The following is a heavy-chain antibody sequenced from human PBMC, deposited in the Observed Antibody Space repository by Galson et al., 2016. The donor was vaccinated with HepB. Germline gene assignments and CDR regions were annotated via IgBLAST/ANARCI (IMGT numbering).Heavy chain of an antibody. D-gene: IGHD4-17*01. J-gene: IGHJ5*02. CDR3: VRDRAVTNWFDP. CDR1: GITLRNFI. Sequence: SLRLSCAASGITLRNFIIHWVRQPPGKGLEWVAAISHDDISKYYTDSVKGRFTVSRDNAKNTLYLQMNSLRDEDTAVYFCVRDRAVTNWFDPWGQGTLVTVAS. V-gene: IGHV3-30-3*01. CDR2: ISHDDISK.